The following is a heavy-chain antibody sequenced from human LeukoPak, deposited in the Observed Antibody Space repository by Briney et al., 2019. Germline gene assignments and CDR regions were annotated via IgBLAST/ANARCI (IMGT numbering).Heavy chain of an antibody. D-gene: IGHD6-13*01. Sequence: GASVKVSCKASGYTFTGYYMHWVRQAPGQGLEWMGWINPNSGGTNYAQKFQGRVTMTRDTSISTAYMELSRLRSDDTAVYYCARGTRYSSSWDQLLPSDYWGQGTLVTVSS. CDR2: INPNSGGT. CDR3: ARGTRYSSSWDQLLPSDY. J-gene: IGHJ4*02. CDR1: GYTFTGYY. V-gene: IGHV1-2*02.